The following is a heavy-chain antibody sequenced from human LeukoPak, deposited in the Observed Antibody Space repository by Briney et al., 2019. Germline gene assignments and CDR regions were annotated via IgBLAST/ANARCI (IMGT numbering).Heavy chain of an antibody. CDR1: GFTFSSYA. V-gene: IGHV3-23*01. J-gene: IGHJ5*02. CDR3: AKVPAAYNWFDP. CDR2: ISGSGGST. D-gene: IGHD2-2*01. Sequence: EGSLRLSCAASGFTFSSYAMSWVRQAPGKGLEWVSAISGSGGSTYYADSVKGRFTISRDSSKNTLYLQMNSLRAEDTAVYYCAKVPAAYNWFDPWGQGTLVTVSS.